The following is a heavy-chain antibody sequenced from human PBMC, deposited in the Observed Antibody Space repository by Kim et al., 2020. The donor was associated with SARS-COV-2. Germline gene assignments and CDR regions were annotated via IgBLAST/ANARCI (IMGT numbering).Heavy chain of an antibody. J-gene: IGHJ4*02. Sequence: GGSLRLSCAASGFTFSSYAMHWVRQAPGKGLEWVAVISYDGSNKYYADSVKGRFTISRDNSKNTLYLQMNSLRAEDTAVYYCARGPHYYGSGSYHFDYWGQGTLVTVSS. V-gene: IGHV3-30*04. D-gene: IGHD3-10*01. CDR3: ARGPHYYGSGSYHFDY. CDR2: ISYDGSNK. CDR1: GFTFSSYA.